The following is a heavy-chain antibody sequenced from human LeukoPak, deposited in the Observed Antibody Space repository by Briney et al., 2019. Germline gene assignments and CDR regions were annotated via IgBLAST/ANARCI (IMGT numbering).Heavy chain of an antibody. V-gene: IGHV1-2*02. CDR1: GYTFTDYY. J-gene: IGHJ4*02. CDR2: IDPNSGGT. D-gene: IGHD3-10*01. Sequence: ASVKVSCKASGYTFTDYYIHWVRQAPGQGLEWMGWIDPNSGGTNYAQKFQGRVTMTRDTSISTAYMELSRLRSDDTAVYYCARGKFWVFDYWGQGTLVTVSS. CDR3: ARGKFWVFDY.